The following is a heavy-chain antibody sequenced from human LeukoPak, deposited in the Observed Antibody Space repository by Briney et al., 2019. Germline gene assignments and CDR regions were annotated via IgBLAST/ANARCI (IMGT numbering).Heavy chain of an antibody. CDR3: ARGSYDSSGLLFDY. CDR2: IYYSGST. J-gene: IGHJ4*02. CDR1: GGSISSYY. Sequence: SETLSLTCTVSGGSISSYYWSWLRQPPGKGLEWLGYIYYSGSTNYNPSLESRVTISVDTSKNQFSLKLSSVTAADTAVYYCARGSYDSSGLLFDYWGQGTLVTVSS. D-gene: IGHD3-22*01. V-gene: IGHV4-59*01.